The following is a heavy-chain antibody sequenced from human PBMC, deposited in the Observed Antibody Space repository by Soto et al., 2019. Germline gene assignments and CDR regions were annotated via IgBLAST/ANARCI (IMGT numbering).Heavy chain of an antibody. CDR1: GDIFSGYS. CDR2: VIPSFGTT. D-gene: IGHD5-12*01. CDR3: ARDLGSGYDPGDY. Sequence: QVQLVQSGAEVKKPGSSVKVSCKTSGDIFSGYSISWVRQAPGQGLEWMGGVIPSFGTTNYAQRFHGRVTITADKSTSTVYMELYSLKSEDTAVYYCARDLGSGYDPGDYWGQGTLVTVSS. J-gene: IGHJ4*02. V-gene: IGHV1-69*14.